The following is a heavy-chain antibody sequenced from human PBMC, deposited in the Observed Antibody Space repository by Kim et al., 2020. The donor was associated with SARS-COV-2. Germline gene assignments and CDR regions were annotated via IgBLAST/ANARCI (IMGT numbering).Heavy chain of an antibody. J-gene: IGHJ4*02. V-gene: IGHV1-3*01. Sequence: ASVKVSCKASGYTFTSYAMHWVRQAPGQRLEWMGWINAGNGNTKYSQKFQGRVTITRDTSASTAYMELSRLRSEDTAVYYCARERRVYSSSWYYFDYWGQGTLVTVSS. CDR1: GYTFTSYA. CDR3: ARERRVYSSSWYYFDY. CDR2: INAGNGNT. D-gene: IGHD6-13*01.